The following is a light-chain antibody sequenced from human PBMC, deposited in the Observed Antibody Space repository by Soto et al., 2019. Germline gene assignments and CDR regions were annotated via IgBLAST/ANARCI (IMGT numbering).Light chain of an antibody. V-gene: IGLV2-8*01. J-gene: IGLJ1*01. Sequence: QSALTQPPSASGSPGQSVTISCTGTKNDIGVYDFVSWYQHHPGKAPRLIIYEVVQRPSGVPDRFSGSKSGNTASLTVSGLQAADEVDYFCKSYVGSNTYVFGSGTKVTVL. CDR2: EVV. CDR3: KSYVGSNTYV. CDR1: KNDIGVYDF.